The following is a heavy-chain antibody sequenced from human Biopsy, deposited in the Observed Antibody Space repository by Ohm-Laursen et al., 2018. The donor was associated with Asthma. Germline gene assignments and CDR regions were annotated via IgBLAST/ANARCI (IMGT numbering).Heavy chain of an antibody. J-gene: IGHJ6*02. CDR3: ARAVDYSHYYGIDV. V-gene: IGHV1-18*01. D-gene: IGHD3-10*01. Sequence: ASVKASWKTSGYTFNSAGITWVRQAPGQGLEWMGWISVYNGNTKVAQKLQDRVTMITDTSTSTAYMELRSLRSDDTAVYFCARAVDYSHYYGIDVWGQGTTVTVS. CDR2: ISVYNGNT. CDR1: GYTFNSAG.